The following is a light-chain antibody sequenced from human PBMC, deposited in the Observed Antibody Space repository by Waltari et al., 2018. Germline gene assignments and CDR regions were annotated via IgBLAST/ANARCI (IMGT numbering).Light chain of an antibody. V-gene: IGKV4-1*01. CDR2: WAS. J-gene: IGKJ2*01. Sequence: DIVMTQSPDSLAVSLGERATINCKSSQSVLYSSNNKNYLAWYQQKPGQPPKLLIVWASTRESGVPDRFSGSGSGTDFTLTISSLQAEDVAVYYCQQYYGSPYTFGQGTKLEIK. CDR3: QQYYGSPYT. CDR1: QSVLYSSNNKNY.